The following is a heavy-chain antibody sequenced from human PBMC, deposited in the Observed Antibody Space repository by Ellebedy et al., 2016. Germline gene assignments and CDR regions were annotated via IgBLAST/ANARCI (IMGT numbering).Heavy chain of an antibody. J-gene: IGHJ4*02. CDR3: ARGLRVGSSIGI. D-gene: IGHD6-6*01. CDR1: GGSFSGYY. V-gene: IGHV4-34*01. Sequence: SETLSLXCAVYGGSFSGYYWSWIRQPPGKGLEWIGEINHSGSTNYNPSLKSRVTISVDTSKNQFSLKLSSVTAADTAVYYCARGLRVGSSIGIWGQGTLVTVSS. CDR2: INHSGST.